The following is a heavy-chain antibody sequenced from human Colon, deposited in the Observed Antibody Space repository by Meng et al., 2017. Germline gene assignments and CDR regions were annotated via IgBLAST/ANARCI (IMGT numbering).Heavy chain of an antibody. J-gene: IGHJ4*02. Sequence: VQLQQSGPGLVKPSQNLLLPCVSSGDSVSSNTAAWNWIRQSPSRGLEWLGRTYYRSKWYNEYAVSVKSRMTFNADTSKNQVSLQVNSVTPEDTAVYYCARDHGYSYGLPLDYWGQGILVTVSS. D-gene: IGHD5-18*01. V-gene: IGHV6-1*01. CDR2: TYYRSKWYN. CDR1: GDSVSSNTAA. CDR3: ARDHGYSYGLPLDY.